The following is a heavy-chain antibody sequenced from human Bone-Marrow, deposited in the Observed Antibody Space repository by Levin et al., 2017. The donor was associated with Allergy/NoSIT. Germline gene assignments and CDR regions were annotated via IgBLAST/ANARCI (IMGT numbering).Heavy chain of an antibody. CDR2: ISYDGSNK. CDR1: GFTFSSYA. Sequence: GGSLRLSCAASGFTFSSYAMHWVRQAPGKGLEWVAVISYDGSNKYYADSVKGRFTISRDNSKNTLYLQMNSLRAEDTAVYYCAGGYSSSWYLTGSAFDIWGQGTMVTVSS. D-gene: IGHD6-13*01. CDR3: AGGYSSSWYLTGSAFDI. J-gene: IGHJ3*02. V-gene: IGHV3-30-3*01.